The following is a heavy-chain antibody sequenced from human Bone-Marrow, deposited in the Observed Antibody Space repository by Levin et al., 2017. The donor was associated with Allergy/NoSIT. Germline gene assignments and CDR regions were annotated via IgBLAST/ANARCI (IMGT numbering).Heavy chain of an antibody. CDR1: GYTFTTYD. J-gene: IGHJ4*02. V-gene: IGHV1-8*01. CDR2: MNPHSGNT. D-gene: IGHD5-24*01. Sequence: ASVKVSCKASGYTFTTYDINWVRQAPGQGLEWMGWMNPHSGNTGYAVKFQGRITITRNPSINTAYMALSSLMSEYTAVYSCARRGSTVGYSRSYVGYWGQGTQVTVSS. CDR3: ARRGSTVGYSRSYVGY.